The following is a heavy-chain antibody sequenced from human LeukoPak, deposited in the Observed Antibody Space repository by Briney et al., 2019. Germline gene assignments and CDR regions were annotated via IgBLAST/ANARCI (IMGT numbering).Heavy chain of an antibody. J-gene: IGHJ4*02. Sequence: KPSETLSLTCTVSGGSISSSSYYWGWIRQPPGKGLEWIGIIYYSGSTYYNPSLKSRVTISVDTSKNQFSLKLSSVTAADTAVYYCARVIMVRGLGHFDYWGQGTLVTVSS. V-gene: IGHV4-39*07. D-gene: IGHD3-10*01. CDR2: IYYSGST. CDR3: ARVIMVRGLGHFDY. CDR1: GGSISSSSYY.